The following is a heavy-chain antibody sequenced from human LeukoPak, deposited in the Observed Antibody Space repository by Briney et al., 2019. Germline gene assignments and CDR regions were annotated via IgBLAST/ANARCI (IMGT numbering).Heavy chain of an antibody. J-gene: IGHJ4*02. Sequence: PGGSLRLSCAASGFTFSSYGMHWVRQAPGKGLEWVAVIWYDGSNKYYADSVKGRFTISRDSSKNTLYLQMNSLRADDTAVYYCARAGSLGNCSGGSCYSPTLWGQGTLATVSS. D-gene: IGHD2-15*01. CDR2: IWYDGSNK. V-gene: IGHV3-33*08. CDR1: GFTFSSYG. CDR3: ARAGSLGNCSGGSCYSPTL.